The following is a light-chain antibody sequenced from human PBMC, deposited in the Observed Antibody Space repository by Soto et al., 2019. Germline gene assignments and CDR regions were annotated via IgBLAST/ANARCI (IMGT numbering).Light chain of an antibody. CDR1: QTISSW. CDR3: QHYNSYLEA. CDR2: KAS. J-gene: IGKJ1*01. V-gene: IGKV1-5*03. Sequence: DIQMTQSPSTLSGSVGDRVTITCRASQTISSWLAWYQQKPGKAPKLLIYKASTLKSGVPSRFSGSGTGTEFTLTISSLQPDYFATYYCQHYNSYLEAFGQGTKVDIK.